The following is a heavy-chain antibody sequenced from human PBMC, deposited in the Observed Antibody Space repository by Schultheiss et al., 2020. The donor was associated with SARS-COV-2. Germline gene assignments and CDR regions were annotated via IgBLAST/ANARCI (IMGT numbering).Heavy chain of an antibody. CDR2: IYYSGST. J-gene: IGHJ6*02. CDR1: GGSISSSSYY. CDR3: ARSSNGWFGVDV. D-gene: IGHD6-19*01. Sequence: SQTLSLTCTVSGGSISSSSYYWSWIRQPPGKGLEWIGYIYYSGSTNYNPSLESRVTMSVDASKSQFSLKLRSVAAADTAVYYCARSSNGWFGVDVWGQGTTVTVSS. V-gene: IGHV4-61*01.